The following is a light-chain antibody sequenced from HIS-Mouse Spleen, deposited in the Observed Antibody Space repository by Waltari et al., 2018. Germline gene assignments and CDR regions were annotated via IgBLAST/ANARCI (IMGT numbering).Light chain of an antibody. CDR2: GAS. Sequence: EIVMTQSPATLSVSPGERATLPCRASQSVSSNLAWYQQKPGQAPRLLIYGASTRATGIPARFRGSGSGTEFTLTISSMQSEDFAVYYCQQYNNWPWTFGQGTKVEIK. CDR3: QQYNNWPWT. V-gene: IGKV3-15*01. CDR1: QSVSSN. J-gene: IGKJ1*01.